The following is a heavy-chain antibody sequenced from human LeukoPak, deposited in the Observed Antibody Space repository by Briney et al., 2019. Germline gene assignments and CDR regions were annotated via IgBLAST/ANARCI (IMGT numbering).Heavy chain of an antibody. CDR2: INPNSGGT. D-gene: IGHD6-19*01. V-gene: IGHV1-2*02. CDR1: GYMFTGYY. Sequence: ASVKVSCKASGYMFTGYYMHWVRQAPGQGLEWMGWINPNSGGTNYAQKFQGRVTMTRDTSISTAYMDLNRLRSDDTAVYYCARVVAVTGTPVYYMDAWVKGTTVTVSS. J-gene: IGHJ6*03. CDR3: ARVVAVTGTPVYYMDA.